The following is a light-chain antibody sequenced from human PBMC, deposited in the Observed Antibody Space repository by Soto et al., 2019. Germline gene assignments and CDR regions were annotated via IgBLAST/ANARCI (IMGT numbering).Light chain of an antibody. CDR1: QSVTSGY. CDR2: GAS. J-gene: IGKJ1*01. V-gene: IGKV3-20*01. CDR3: QQYGSSHPWT. Sequence: EIVLTQSPGTLSLSPGERATLSCRASQSVTSGYLAWYQRKPGQAPRLLIYGASRRATGIPERFSGSGSGTDFTLTISRLEPEDFAVYYCQQYGSSHPWTFGQGTKVEIK.